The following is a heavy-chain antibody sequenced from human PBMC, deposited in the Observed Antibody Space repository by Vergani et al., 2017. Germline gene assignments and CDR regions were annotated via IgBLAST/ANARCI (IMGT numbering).Heavy chain of an antibody. CDR2: INHSGST. CDR3: ARGGIAAAVWFDP. J-gene: IGHJ5*02. D-gene: IGHD6-13*01. V-gene: IGHV4-34*01. Sequence: QVQLQQWGAGLLKPSETLSLTCAVYGGSFSGYSWSWIRQPPGKGLEWIGEINHSGSTNYNPSLKSRVTISVDTSKNQFSLKLSSVTAADTAVYYCARGGIAAAVWFDPWGQGTLVTVSS. CDR1: GGSFSGYS.